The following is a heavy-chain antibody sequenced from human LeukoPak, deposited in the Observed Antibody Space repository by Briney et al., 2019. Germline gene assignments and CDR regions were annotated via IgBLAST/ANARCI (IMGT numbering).Heavy chain of an antibody. V-gene: IGHV3-33*01. Sequence: GGSLRLSCVASGFTFSDYGMHWVRQAPGKGLEWVAVIWSDGTHEYYADSVKGRFTISRDNSRNTLYLQMNSLRAEDTADYYCARDGKGAAPTFYYYYYMDVWAKGARSPSP. CDR2: IWSDGTHE. CDR1: GFTFSDYG. CDR3: ARDGKGAAPTFYYYYYMDV. D-gene: IGHD6-13*01. J-gene: IGHJ6*03.